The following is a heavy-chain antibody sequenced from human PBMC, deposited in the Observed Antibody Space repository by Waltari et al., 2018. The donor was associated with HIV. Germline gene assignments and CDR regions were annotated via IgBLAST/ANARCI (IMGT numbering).Heavy chain of an antibody. D-gene: IGHD3-10*01. CDR2: ISYNGKRT. Sequence: QENLVESGGGGVQPGGSLRRSCAGSGFNFSINGMHWVRQSPGKGLEWVATISYNGKRTDYVDSVKGRFTISRDNSKHTVFLQMSSLRAEDTSIYYCAKDLAGSSLWGQGALVTVSS. J-gene: IGHJ1*01. CDR1: GFNFSING. CDR3: AKDLAGSSL. V-gene: IGHV3-30*18.